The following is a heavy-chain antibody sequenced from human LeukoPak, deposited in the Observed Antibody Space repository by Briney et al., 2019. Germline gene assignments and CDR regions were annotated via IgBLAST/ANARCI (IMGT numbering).Heavy chain of an antibody. J-gene: IGHJ4*02. CDR2: IKQGGSEK. CDR1: GFTFTDHY. V-gene: IGHV3-7*04. CDR3: ARAGTHDYGDY. D-gene: IGHD1-7*01. Sequence: GGSLRLSCAASGFTFTDHYMSWVRQAPGKGLEWVANIKQGGSEKNYVDSVKGRFTISRDNAKNSLYLQMNSLRAEDTAVYYCARAGTHDYGDYWGQGTLVTVSS.